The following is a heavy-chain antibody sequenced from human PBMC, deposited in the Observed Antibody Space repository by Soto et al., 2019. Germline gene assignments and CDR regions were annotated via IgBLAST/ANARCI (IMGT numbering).Heavy chain of an antibody. CDR1: GNSFNNW. Sequence: PGESLKISCKGLGNSFNNWIGWVRQMPGKGLEWMGIIYPGDSDTRYSPSFQGQVTISRDSSKNTLYLQMNSLRAEDTAVYYCARDSMNGSGYYKALTYYYYGMDVWGQGTTVTVSS. V-gene: IGHV5-51*01. D-gene: IGHD3-3*01. J-gene: IGHJ6*02. CDR2: IYPGDSDT. CDR3: ARDSMNGSGYYKALTYYYYGMDV.